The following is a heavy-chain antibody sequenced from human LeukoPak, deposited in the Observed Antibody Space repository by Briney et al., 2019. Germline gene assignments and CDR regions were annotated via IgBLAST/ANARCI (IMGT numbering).Heavy chain of an antibody. J-gene: IGHJ6*03. V-gene: IGHV3-21*01. CDR3: ARDPYSGNYGNDYYYYMDV. CDR2: ITSSGTYI. D-gene: IGHD1-26*01. CDR1: GFTFSNYN. Sequence: PGGSLRLSCAASGFTFSNYNMNWVRQAPGKAMEWVSSITSSGTYIFYADSVKGRFTISRDNAKNSLYLQMDSLGPEDTAVYYCARDPYSGNYGNDYYYYMDVWGKGTTVTISS.